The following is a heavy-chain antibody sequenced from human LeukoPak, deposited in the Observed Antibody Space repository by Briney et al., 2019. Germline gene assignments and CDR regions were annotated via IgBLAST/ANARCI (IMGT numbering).Heavy chain of an antibody. CDR3: ARTNDYGDPFDY. CDR2: IIPIFGTA. Sequence: SVKVSCKASGGTFSSYAISWVRQAPGQGLEWMGGIIPIFGTANYAQKFQGRVTITADESTSTAYMELSSLRSEDTAVYYCARTNDYGDPFDYWGQGTLVTVSS. V-gene: IGHV1-69*13. J-gene: IGHJ4*02. CDR1: GGTFSSYA. D-gene: IGHD4-17*01.